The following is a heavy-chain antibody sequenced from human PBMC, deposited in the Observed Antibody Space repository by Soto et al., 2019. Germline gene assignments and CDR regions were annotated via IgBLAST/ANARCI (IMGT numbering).Heavy chain of an antibody. V-gene: IGHV5-10-1*01. CDR2: IDPSDSYT. J-gene: IGHJ6*02. CDR1: GDSFTSYL. D-gene: IGHD4-17*01. Sequence: EXLKISCMVSGDSFTSYLISWVLQMPGKGLEWMGRIDPSDSYTNYSPSFQGHVTISADKSISTAYLQWSSLKASDTAMYYCARGGEPHGMDVWGQGTKVTVYS. CDR3: ARGGEPHGMDV.